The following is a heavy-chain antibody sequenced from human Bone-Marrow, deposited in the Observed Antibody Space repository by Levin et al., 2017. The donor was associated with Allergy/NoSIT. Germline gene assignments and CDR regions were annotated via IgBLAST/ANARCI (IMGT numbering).Heavy chain of an antibody. V-gene: IGHV1-2*02. J-gene: IGHJ3*02. Sequence: RASVKVSCKASGYTFTGYYMHWVRQAPGQGLEWMGWINPNSGGTNYAQKFQGRVTMTRDTSISTAYMELSRLRSDDTAVYYCARPHRAVAGTVRGGAFDIWGQGTMVTVSS. CDR3: ARPHRAVAGTVRGGAFDI. CDR2: INPNSGGT. D-gene: IGHD6-19*01. CDR1: GYTFTGYY.